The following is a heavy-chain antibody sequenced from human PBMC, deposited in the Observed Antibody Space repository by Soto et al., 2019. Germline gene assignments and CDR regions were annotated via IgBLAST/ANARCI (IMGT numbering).Heavy chain of an antibody. V-gene: IGHV3-23*01. Sequence: EVQLLESGGGLVQPGGSLRLSCAASGFTFSSYAMSWVRQAPGKGLEWVSAISGSGGSTYYADSVKGRFTISSDNSKNTRYLQMNSARAEDTAVYYCAKSFSYSSGDWFDPGGQGTLVTVSS. J-gene: IGHJ5*02. CDR1: GFTFSSYA. D-gene: IGHD6-25*01. CDR2: ISGSGGST. CDR3: AKSFSYSSGDWFDP.